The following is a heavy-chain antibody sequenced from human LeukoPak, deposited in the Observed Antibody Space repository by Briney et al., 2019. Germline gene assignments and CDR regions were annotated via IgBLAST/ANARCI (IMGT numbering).Heavy chain of an antibody. D-gene: IGHD2-8*01. CDR2: INTDGSST. V-gene: IGHV3-74*01. CDR3: ARANYYYYYMDV. Sequence: GGSLRLSCAASGFTFSSYWMHWVRQAPGKGLVWVSRINTDGSSTTYADSVKGRFTISRDNAKNALYLQMNSLRAEDTAVYYCARANYYYYYMDVWGKGTTVTVSS. CDR1: GFTFSSYW. J-gene: IGHJ6*03.